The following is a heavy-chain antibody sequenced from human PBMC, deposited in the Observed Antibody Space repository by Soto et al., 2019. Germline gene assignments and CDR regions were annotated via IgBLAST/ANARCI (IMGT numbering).Heavy chain of an antibody. J-gene: IGHJ4*02. CDR1: GFIFSDHF. CDR3: ARDSSACRGGDCYCDN. CDR2: IRSKANNFIT. D-gene: IGHD2-21*02. V-gene: IGHV3-72*01. Sequence: EVRLVESGGGLVQPGGSLRLSCAVSGFIFSDHFMDWVRQTPGKGLEWVGRIRSKANNFITEYAASVKGRFTISRDDSKNSLFLQMNSRRFEDTAVYFCARDSSACRGGDCYCDNWGQGTLVTVSS.